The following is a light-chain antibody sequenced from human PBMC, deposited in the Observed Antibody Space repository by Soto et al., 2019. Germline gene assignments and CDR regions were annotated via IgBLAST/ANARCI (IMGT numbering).Light chain of an antibody. CDR3: GTWDGSLSIGV. V-gene: IGLV1-51*01. CDR2: DNN. Sequence: QSLLTQPPSVSAAPGQKVTISCCASNSGIGNHYVSWYQHLPGTAPKLVIYDNNKRPSGIPDRFSASKSGTSATLGITGLQTGDEADYYCGTWDGSLSIGVFGGGTKLTVL. CDR1: NSGIGNHY. J-gene: IGLJ2*01.